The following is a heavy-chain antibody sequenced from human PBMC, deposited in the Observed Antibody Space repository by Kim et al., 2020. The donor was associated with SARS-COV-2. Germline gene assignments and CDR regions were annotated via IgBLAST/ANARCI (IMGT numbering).Heavy chain of an antibody. J-gene: IGHJ4*02. V-gene: IGHV6-1*01. Sequence: YIDYGVSVRGRITIHADTSKNQLSLQLNSLTPEDTAVYFCVRYTGWYNVDYWGQGTLVTVAS. D-gene: IGHD6-19*01. CDR3: VRYTGWYNVDY. CDR2: YI.